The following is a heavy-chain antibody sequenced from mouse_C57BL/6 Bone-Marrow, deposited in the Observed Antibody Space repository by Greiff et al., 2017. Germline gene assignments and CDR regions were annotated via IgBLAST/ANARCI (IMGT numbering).Heavy chain of an antibody. D-gene: IGHD1-1*01. Sequence: QVQLQQPGAELVRPGSSVKLSCKASGYTFTSYWMHWVKQRPIQGLEWIGNIDPSDSETHYNQKFKDKATLTVDKSSSTAYMQLSSLTSEDSAVYYGARWGGSSLGFAYWGQGTLVTVSA. CDR1: GYTFTSYW. V-gene: IGHV1-52*01. CDR2: IDPSDSET. J-gene: IGHJ3*01. CDR3: ARWGGSSLGFAY.